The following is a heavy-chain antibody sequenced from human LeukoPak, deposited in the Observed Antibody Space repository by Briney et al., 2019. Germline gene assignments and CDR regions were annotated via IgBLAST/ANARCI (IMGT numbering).Heavy chain of an antibody. CDR3: ARGCRYGSGSYRYYFDY. CDR1: GGPISSGGYS. D-gene: IGHD3-10*01. CDR2: LYHSGST. V-gene: IGHV4-30-2*01. J-gene: IGHJ4*02. Sequence: SQTLSLPCAVSGGPISSGGYSWRWLRQPPGKGLEWIGYLYHSGSTYYNPCLKSRATIAGDRSKNQFSLKLSSVTAADTAVYDCARGCRYGSGSYRYYFDYWGQGTLVTVSS.